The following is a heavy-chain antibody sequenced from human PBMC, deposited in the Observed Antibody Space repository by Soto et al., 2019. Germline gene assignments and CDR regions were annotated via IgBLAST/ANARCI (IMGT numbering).Heavy chain of an antibody. CDR1: GFTFSSYR. Sequence: NPGGSLRLSCAASGFTFSSYRMNWVRQAPGRGLEWVSSISSSSSYIYYADSVKGRFTISRDNAKNSLFLQMNNLRGEDTAVYYCARDREGVGAGLFWGLGTMVTFSS. CDR3: ARDREGVGAGLF. CDR2: ISSSSSYI. V-gene: IGHV3-21*01. D-gene: IGHD1-26*01. J-gene: IGHJ3*01.